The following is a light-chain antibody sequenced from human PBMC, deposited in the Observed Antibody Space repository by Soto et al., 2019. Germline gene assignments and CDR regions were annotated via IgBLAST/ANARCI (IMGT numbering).Light chain of an antibody. J-gene: IGKJ1*01. V-gene: IGKV1-5*03. CDR1: QSISSL. Sequence: DIQMTQSPSTLSASVGDRVTITCRASQSISSLLAWYQHKPGKAPKFLIYKASSLQSGVPSRFSGSGSGTEFSLTITSLQPDDFATYYCHQYYSFPRTFGQGTKVEVK. CDR2: KAS. CDR3: HQYYSFPRT.